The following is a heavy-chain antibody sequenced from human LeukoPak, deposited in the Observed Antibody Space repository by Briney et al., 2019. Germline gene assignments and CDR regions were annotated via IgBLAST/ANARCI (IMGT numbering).Heavy chain of an antibody. D-gene: IGHD5-18*01. CDR3: ARVRTGYSYGSPSYYYYYYMYV. CDR2: IDWDVDK. V-gene: IGHV2-70*11. J-gene: IGHJ6*03. Sequence: SGPTLVNPTQTLTLTCTFSGFSLSASGMCVSWIRQPPGKALEWLARIDWDVDKYYSTSLKTRLTIPKDTSKNQVVLTMTNMDPVDTATYYCARVRTGYSYGSPSYYYYYYMYVWGKGTTVTVSS. CDR1: GFSLSASGMC.